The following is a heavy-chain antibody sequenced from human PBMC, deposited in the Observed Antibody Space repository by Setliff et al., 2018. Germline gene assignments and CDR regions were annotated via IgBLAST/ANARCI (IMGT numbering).Heavy chain of an antibody. Sequence: ASETLSLTCTVSGGSISSSSYYWGWIRQPPGKGLEWVSAISGSGGSTSYAQKFQGRVTMTRDTSASTAYMELSSLTSEDTAIYYCARGDVYSGSYYHFDYWGQGTLVTVS. CDR3: ARGDVYSGSYYHFDY. CDR1: GGSISSSSYY. J-gene: IGHJ4*02. CDR2: SGSGGST. D-gene: IGHD1-26*01. V-gene: IGHV4-39*02.